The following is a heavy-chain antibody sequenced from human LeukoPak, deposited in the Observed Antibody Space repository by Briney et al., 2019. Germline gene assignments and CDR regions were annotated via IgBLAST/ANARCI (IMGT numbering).Heavy chain of an antibody. CDR1: GYTFTHNW. CDR3: ARHRATGTWSDFDY. Sequence: GESLKISCKVSGYTFTHNWIGWVRQRPGRGLEWLGVIFPADSNTAYNSSFRGQVTISVDKSIDTAYLQWGSLKASDSAIYYCARHRATGTWSDFDYWGQGTVVTVSS. J-gene: IGHJ4*02. CDR2: IFPADSNT. D-gene: IGHD1-14*01. V-gene: IGHV5-51*01.